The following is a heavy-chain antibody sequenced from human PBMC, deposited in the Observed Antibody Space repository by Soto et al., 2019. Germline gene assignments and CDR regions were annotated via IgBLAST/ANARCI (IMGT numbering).Heavy chain of an antibody. CDR3: VRRHVSATGIDWFDP. V-gene: IGHV1-3*01. Sequence: ALVKVSCKASGYTFTSYGIHWVRQAPGQRLEWMRWINAANGDTKYSPKFQGRVTITRDTSASTAYMELSSLRSEDTAVYYCVRRHVSATGIDWFDPWGQGTLVTVSS. J-gene: IGHJ5*02. D-gene: IGHD6-13*01. CDR2: INAANGDT. CDR1: GYTFTSYG.